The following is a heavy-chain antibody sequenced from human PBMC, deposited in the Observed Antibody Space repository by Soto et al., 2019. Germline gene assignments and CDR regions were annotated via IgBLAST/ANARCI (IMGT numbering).Heavy chain of an antibody. Sequence: QLQLQESGPGLVKPSETLSLTCTVSGGSISSSSYYWGWIRQPPGKGLEWIGSIYYSGRTYYNPSLKSQVTISVATSRHQFSLKLTSVTAADTAVYFCASLPSIAVAVDYWGQGTLVVVSS. CDR2: IYYSGRT. J-gene: IGHJ4*02. CDR3: ASLPSIAVAVDY. CDR1: GGSISSSSYY. D-gene: IGHD6-19*01. V-gene: IGHV4-39*01.